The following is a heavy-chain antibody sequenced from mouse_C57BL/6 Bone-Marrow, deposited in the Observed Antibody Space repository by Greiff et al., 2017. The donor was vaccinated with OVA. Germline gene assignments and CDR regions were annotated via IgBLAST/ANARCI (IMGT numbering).Heavy chain of an antibody. CDR2: IDPENGDT. V-gene: IGHV14-4*01. Sequence: VQLQQPGAELVRPGASVKLSCTASGFNIKDDYMHWVKQRPEQGLEWIGWIDPENGDTEYAPKFQGKATITADTSSNTAYLQLSSLTSEDTAVYYCTTDTTVVATRDYWGQGTTLTVSS. CDR1: GFNIKDDY. J-gene: IGHJ2*01. CDR3: TTDTTVVATRDY. D-gene: IGHD1-1*01.